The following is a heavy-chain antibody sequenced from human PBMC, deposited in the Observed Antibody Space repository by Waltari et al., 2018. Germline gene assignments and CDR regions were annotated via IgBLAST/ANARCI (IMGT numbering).Heavy chain of an antibody. CDR3: AALGPDII. CDR1: GFPFSTYD. V-gene: IGHV3-13*01. D-gene: IGHD1-26*01. CDR2: MGAAGDA. Sequence: EVHLVESGGGLVQPGGSLRLSCAASGFPFSTYDVHWVRQTTGKRLGWVSAMGAAGDAYYLHSVRGRFTISRDNAKNSFYLQMNSLRADDTAVYCCAALGPDIIWGQGAMVTVSS. J-gene: IGHJ3*02.